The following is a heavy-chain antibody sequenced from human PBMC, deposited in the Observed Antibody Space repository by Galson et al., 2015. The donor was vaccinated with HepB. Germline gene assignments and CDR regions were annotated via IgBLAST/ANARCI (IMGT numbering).Heavy chain of an antibody. J-gene: IGHJ6*01. CDR1: GYSFTSYW. CDR3: ARAPHGYYDXXXXXHYYYXXXV. V-gene: IGHV5-51*01. Sequence: XSGAEVXXPGESLKISCKGSGYSFTSYWIGWXXXMPGKGLEWMGIIYPGDSDTRYSPSFQGQVTISADKSISTAYLQWSSLKASDTAMYYCARAPHGYYDXXXXXHYYYXXXVWXXXTTXTVSS. CDR2: IYPGDSDT. D-gene: IGHD3-22*01.